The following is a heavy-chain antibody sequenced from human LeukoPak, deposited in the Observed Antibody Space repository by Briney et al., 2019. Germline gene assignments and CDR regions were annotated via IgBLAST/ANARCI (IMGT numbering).Heavy chain of an antibody. CDR3: AKPPENVVGTSPFYFDS. CDR1: GFTFKNSA. J-gene: IGHJ4*02. D-gene: IGHD1-26*01. V-gene: IGHV3-23*01. CDR2: IRSSGRTT. Sequence: PGGSLRLSCAASGFTFKNSAMNWVRQAPGKGPEWVVVIRSSGRTTDYADSVKGRFTISRDNSNNTLFLQMIRLRAEGTAVYYCAKPPENVVGTSPFYFDSWGQGTLVTVSS.